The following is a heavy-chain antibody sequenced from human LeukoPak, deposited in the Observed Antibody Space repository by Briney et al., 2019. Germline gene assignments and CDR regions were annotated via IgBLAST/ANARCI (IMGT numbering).Heavy chain of an antibody. Sequence: EASVKLSFKASGYTLTSYGISWVRQAPGQGLEWMGWISAYNGNTNYARKLQGRVTMTTDTSTSTAYMELRSLRSDDTAVYYCARGDGPTSNYYGSGSSTLYYYYGMDVWGQGTTVTVSS. V-gene: IGHV1-18*01. CDR1: GYTLTSYG. CDR3: ARGDGPTSNYYGSGSSTLYYYYGMDV. D-gene: IGHD3-10*01. CDR2: ISAYNGNT. J-gene: IGHJ6*02.